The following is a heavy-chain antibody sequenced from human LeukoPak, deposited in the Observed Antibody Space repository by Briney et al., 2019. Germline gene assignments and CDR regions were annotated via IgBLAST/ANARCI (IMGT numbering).Heavy chain of an antibody. CDR1: VFTFGDYE. V-gene: IGHV3-49*04. D-gene: IGHD5-24*01. CDR3: TRVFRRDGYNSFDY. J-gene: IGHJ4*02. CDR2: IRSKTYRGTT. Sequence: GGSLRLSCTASVFTFGDYEMSWVRQAPGKGLEWVGFIRSKTYRGTTEYAASVKGRFTISRDDSKSIAYLQMNSLKTEDTAVYYCTRVFRRDGYNSFDYWGQGTQVTVSS.